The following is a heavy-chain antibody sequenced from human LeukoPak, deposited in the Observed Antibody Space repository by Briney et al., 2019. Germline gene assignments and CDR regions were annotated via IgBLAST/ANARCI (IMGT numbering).Heavy chain of an antibody. CDR2: ISGSGGRI. J-gene: IGHJ4*02. CDR3: AKTQTSDYIQLWSNPYYFDY. D-gene: IGHD5-18*01. Sequence: PGGSLRLSCAASGFTFSDYAVSWVRQAPGKGLEWVSTISGSGGRIYYADSVKGRFTISRDNSENTLYLQMNSLRAEDTAVYYCAKTQTSDYIQLWSNPYYFDYWGQGTLVTVSS. CDR1: GFTFSDYA. V-gene: IGHV3-23*01.